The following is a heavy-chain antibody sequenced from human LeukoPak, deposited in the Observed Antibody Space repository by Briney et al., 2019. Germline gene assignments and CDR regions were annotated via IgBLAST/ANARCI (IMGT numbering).Heavy chain of an antibody. CDR3: ARGRLVPAANYDAFDI. J-gene: IGHJ3*02. CDR2: INTDGSST. D-gene: IGHD2-2*01. Sequence: GGSLRLSCAASGFTFRSYWMHWVRQAPGKGLVWVSRINTDGSSTSYADSVKGRFTISRDNAKNTLYLQMNSLRAEDPAVYYCARGRLVPAANYDAFDIWGQGTMVTVSS. CDR1: GFTFRSYW. V-gene: IGHV3-74*01.